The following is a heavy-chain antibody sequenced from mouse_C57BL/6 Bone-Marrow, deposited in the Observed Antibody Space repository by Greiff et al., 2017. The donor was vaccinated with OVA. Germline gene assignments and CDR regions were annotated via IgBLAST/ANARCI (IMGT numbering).Heavy chain of an antibody. Sequence: QVQLQQPGAELVRPGSSVKLSCKASGYTFTSYWMDWVKQRPGQGLEWIGNIYPSDSETHYNQKFKDKATLTVDKSSSTAYMQLSSLTSEDSAVYYCAKGYSNYVRSYYAMDYWGQGTSVTVSS. V-gene: IGHV1-61*01. CDR3: AKGYSNYVRSYYAMDY. J-gene: IGHJ4*01. CDR1: GYTFTSYW. D-gene: IGHD2-5*01. CDR2: IYPSDSET.